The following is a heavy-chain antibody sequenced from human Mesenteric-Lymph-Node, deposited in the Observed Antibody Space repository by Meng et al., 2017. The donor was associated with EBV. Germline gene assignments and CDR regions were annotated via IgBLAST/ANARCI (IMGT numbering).Heavy chain of an antibody. V-gene: IGHV7-4-1*02. D-gene: IGHD3-22*01. CDR3: ARDVDFFDSSGNPRDY. CDR1: GYTFNRYA. J-gene: IGHJ4*02. CDR2: INTNTGNP. Sequence: GNCVCDVKNPEASGGGSGKGYGYTFNRYAMNWVRQAPGQGLEWMGWINTNTGNPTYAQDFTGRFVLSLDTSVSTAYLQITSLKAEDTAVYYCARDVDFFDSSGNPRDYWGQGTLVTVSS.